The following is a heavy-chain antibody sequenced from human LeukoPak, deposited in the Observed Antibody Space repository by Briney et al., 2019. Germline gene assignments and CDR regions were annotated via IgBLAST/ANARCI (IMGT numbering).Heavy chain of an antibody. CDR1: GVSFSGYY. CDR2: INHSGST. D-gene: IGHD3-10*01. V-gene: IGHV4-34*01. J-gene: IGHJ2*01. CDR3: ARDRFAWYFDL. Sequence: SETLSLTCAVYGVSFSGYYWSWIRRPPGKGLEWIGEINHSGSTNYNPSLKSRVTISVDTSKNQFSLKLSSVTAADTAVYYCARDRFAWYFDLWGRGTLVTVSS.